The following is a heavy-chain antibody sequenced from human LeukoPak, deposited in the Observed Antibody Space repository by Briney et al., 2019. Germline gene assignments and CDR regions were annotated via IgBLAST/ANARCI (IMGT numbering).Heavy chain of an antibody. J-gene: IGHJ5*02. CDR3: ARWGIGSGSYWLDP. V-gene: IGHV4-34*01. CDR1: GGSFSGYY. CDR2: INHSGST. Sequence: SGTLSLTCAVYGGSFSGYYSSWVRHPPGKGLEWIGEINHSGSTNYNPSPKSRAPISVDTSKNQSSLKLSSVTAADTAVYYCARWGIGSGSYWLDPWGQGTLVTVSS. D-gene: IGHD3-10*01.